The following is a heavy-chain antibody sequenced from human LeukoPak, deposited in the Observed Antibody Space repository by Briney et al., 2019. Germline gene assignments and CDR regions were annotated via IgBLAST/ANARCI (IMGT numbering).Heavy chain of an antibody. CDR1: GFTFSSYS. CDR3: AKDKSYYYDSGSYGLDY. CDR2: ISSSSSYI. Sequence: GGSLRLFCAASGFTFSSYSMNWVRQAPGKGLEWVSSISSSSSYIYYADSVKGRFTISRDNAKNSLYLQMNSLRAEDTAVYYCAKDKSYYYDSGSYGLDYWGQGTLVTVSS. V-gene: IGHV3-21*04. J-gene: IGHJ4*02. D-gene: IGHD3-10*01.